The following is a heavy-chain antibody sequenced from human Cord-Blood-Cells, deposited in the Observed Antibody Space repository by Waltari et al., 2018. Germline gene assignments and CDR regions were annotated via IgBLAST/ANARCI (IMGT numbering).Heavy chain of an antibody. CDR2: INPSGST. CDR3: ASLNDDILTGYYFDY. V-gene: IGHV4-34*01. CDR1: GGSFSGYY. Sequence: QVQLQQWGAGLLKPSEPLSLPCAVFGGSFSGYYWCWIRQPPGKGLEGIGEINPSGSTNYNPSVKSRVTISVDTSKNQFSLKLSSVTAADTAVYYCASLNDDILTGYYFDYWGQGTLVTVSS. J-gene: IGHJ4*02. D-gene: IGHD3-9*01.